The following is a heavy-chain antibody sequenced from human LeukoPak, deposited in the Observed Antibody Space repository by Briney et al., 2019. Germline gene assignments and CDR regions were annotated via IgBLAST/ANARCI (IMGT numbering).Heavy chain of an antibody. CDR1: GGTFSSYA. V-gene: IGHV1-69*04. J-gene: IGHJ4*02. Sequence: GASVKVSCKASGGTFSSYAISWLRQAPGQGLEWMGRIIPILGIANYAQKFQGRVTITADKSTSTAYMELSSLRSEDTAVYYCAVHSSSWYSGDYWGQGTLVTVSS. CDR2: IIPILGIA. CDR3: AVHSSSWYSGDY. D-gene: IGHD6-13*01.